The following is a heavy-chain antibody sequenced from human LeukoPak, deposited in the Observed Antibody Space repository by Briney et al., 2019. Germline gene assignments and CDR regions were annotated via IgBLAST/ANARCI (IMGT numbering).Heavy chain of an antibody. Sequence: SETLSLTCAVYGGSFSGYYWSWIRQPPGKGLEWIGEINHSGSTNYNPSLKSRVTISVDTSKNQFSLKLSSVTAADTAVYYCARADYGYHIYYFDYWGQGTLVTVSS. CDR3: ARADYGYHIYYFDY. V-gene: IGHV4-34*01. CDR2: INHSGST. J-gene: IGHJ4*02. D-gene: IGHD4-17*01. CDR1: GGSFSGYY.